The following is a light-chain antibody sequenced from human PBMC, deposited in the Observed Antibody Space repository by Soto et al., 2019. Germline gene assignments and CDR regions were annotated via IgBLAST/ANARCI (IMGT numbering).Light chain of an antibody. CDR3: SSYTSDSSVV. CDR2: DVS. V-gene: IGLV2-14*01. CDR1: SSDVGGYNY. J-gene: IGLJ2*01. Sequence: QSVLTQPASVSGSPGQSITISCTGTSSDVGGYNYVSWYQQHPGKAPKLMIYDVSNRPSGVSNRFSGSKSGNTASLTISGLQAEDEADYYCSSYTSDSSVVFGGGTQLTVL.